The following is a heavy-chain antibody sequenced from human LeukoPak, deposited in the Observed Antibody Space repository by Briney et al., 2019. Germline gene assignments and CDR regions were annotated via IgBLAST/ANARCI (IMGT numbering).Heavy chain of an antibody. J-gene: IGHJ4*02. CDR1: GFTFSEFA. CDR2: VGISGGGDT. CDR3: AREDITIFGVVTQKSPFDY. V-gene: IGHV3-23*01. D-gene: IGHD3-3*01. Sequence: PGGSLRLSCVASGFTFSEFAMSWVRHAPGKGLEWVSTVGISGGGDTYYAGSVKGRFTISRDNSKNTLYLHMNSLRGEDTAVYYCAREDITIFGVVTQKSPFDYWGQGTLVTVSS.